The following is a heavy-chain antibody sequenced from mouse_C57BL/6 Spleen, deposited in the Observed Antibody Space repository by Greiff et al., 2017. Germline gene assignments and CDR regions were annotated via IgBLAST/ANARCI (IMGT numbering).Heavy chain of an antibody. CDR3: ARHYYYGSSYADY. J-gene: IGHJ2*01. V-gene: IGHV1-76*01. Sequence: QVQLQQSGAELVRPGASVKLSCKASGYTFTDYYINWVKQRPGQGLEWIARIYPGSGNTYYNEKFKGKATLTAEKSSSTAYMQRSSLTSEDSAVYYCARHYYYGSSYADYWGQGTTRTVSS. CDR2: IYPGSGNT. D-gene: IGHD1-1*01. CDR1: GYTFTDYY.